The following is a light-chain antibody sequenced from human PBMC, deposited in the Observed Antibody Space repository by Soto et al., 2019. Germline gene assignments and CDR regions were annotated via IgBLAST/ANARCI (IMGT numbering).Light chain of an antibody. Sequence: DIQMTQSPSTLSASAGDRVTITCRASQSISGWLAWYQQKPGKAPKLLIYTASTLERGVSSRFSGTESGTEFTLTISSLQSEDFAVYYCQQYNNWPTFGQGTKVDIK. CDR2: TAS. J-gene: IGKJ1*01. V-gene: IGKV1-5*03. CDR1: QSISGW. CDR3: QQYNNWPT.